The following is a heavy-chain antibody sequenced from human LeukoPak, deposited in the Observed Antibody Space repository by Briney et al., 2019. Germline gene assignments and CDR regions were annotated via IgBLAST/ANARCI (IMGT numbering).Heavy chain of an antibody. Sequence: PGGSLRLSCAASGFTFSSYAMNWIRQAPGKGLEWVSYISSSGSTTYYADSVKGRFTISRDNAKKSLYLQMNSLRAEDTAVYYCARVAHLTGDPYDYWGQGTLVTVSS. CDR1: GFTFSSYA. CDR3: ARVAHLTGDPYDY. J-gene: IGHJ4*02. CDR2: ISSSGSTT. V-gene: IGHV3-48*04. D-gene: IGHD7-27*01.